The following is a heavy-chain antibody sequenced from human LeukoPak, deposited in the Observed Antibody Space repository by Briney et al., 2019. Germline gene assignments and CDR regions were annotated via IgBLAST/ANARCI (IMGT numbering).Heavy chain of an antibody. J-gene: IGHJ4*02. CDR2: ISAYNGNT. CDR3: HYGDHRLFDY. V-gene: IGHV1-18*01. Sequence: ASVKVSCKASGYTFTSYYINWVRQAPGQGLEYTGWISAYNGNTNYAQKLQGRVTMTTDTSTSTAYMELRSLRSDDTAVYYRHYGDHRLFDYWGQGTLVTVSS. D-gene: IGHD4-17*01. CDR1: GYTFTSYY.